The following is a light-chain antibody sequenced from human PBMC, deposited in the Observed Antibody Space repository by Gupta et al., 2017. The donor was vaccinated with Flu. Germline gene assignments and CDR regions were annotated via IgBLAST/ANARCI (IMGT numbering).Light chain of an antibody. CDR1: QNIFRF. J-gene: IGKJ1*01. CDR3: QQRDTTPRT. Sequence: TQMTQSPSSLSALVGDRVTIRCRASQNIFRFLSWYQQKPGKAPKVVIYDASRLQSGVPSRFSGSGSGTDFTLPIRRLQPEDFATYYCQQRDTTPRTFGQGTKVEIK. V-gene: IGKV1-39*01. CDR2: DAS.